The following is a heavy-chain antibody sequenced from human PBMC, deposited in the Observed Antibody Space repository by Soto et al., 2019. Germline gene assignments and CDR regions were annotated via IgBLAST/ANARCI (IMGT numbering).Heavy chain of an antibody. CDR3: AKEANDYGVHGGFDP. J-gene: IGHJ5*02. V-gene: IGHV3-23*01. D-gene: IGHD4-17*01. Sequence: EVQLLESGGGLEQPGGSLRLSCAASGFTFSSYAMSWVRQAPGKGLEWVSAISGSGGSTYYADSVKGRFTISRDNSKNTLYLQMNSLRLEDTAVYNCAKEANDYGVHGGFDPWGQGTLVTVSS. CDR2: ISGSGGST. CDR1: GFTFSSYA.